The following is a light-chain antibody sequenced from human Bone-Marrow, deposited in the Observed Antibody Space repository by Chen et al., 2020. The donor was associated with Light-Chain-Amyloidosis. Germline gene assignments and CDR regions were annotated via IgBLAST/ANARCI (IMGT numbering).Light chain of an antibody. CDR1: NIGSPS. CDR3: QVWDRSSDRPV. CDR2: DDS. J-gene: IGLJ3*02. Sequence: SYVLTQPSPVAGAPGQTATNACGGTNIGSPSVHWYQQPPGQAPLLVVYDDSDRPSGIPERLSGSNAGNTATLTISRVEAGDEADYYCQVWDRSSDRPVFGGGTKLTVL. V-gene: IGLV3-21*02.